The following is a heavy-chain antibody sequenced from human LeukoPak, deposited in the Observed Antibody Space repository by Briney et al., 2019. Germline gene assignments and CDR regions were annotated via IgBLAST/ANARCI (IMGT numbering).Heavy chain of an antibody. CDR3: AKRPAAVRGVIPYLDY. J-gene: IGHJ4*02. Sequence: GGSLRLSCAVSGFMFSSFSMSWVRHVPGKGLEWVSTISAGGSTYYADSVKGWFTISRDNSKNTLFLQMNSLRAEDTAIYYCAKRPAAVRGVIPYLDYWGQGTLLTVSS. CDR1: GFMFSSFS. CDR2: ISAGGST. V-gene: IGHV3-23*01. D-gene: IGHD3-10*02.